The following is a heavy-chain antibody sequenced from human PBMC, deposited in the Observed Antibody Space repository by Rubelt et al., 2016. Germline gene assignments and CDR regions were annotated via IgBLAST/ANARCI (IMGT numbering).Heavy chain of an antibody. V-gene: IGHV3-11*04. CDR3: ARPTGKTLDAFDI. D-gene: IGHD1-1*01. J-gene: IGHJ3*02. Sequence: RQAPGKGLEWVSYISSSSSTIYYADSVKGRFTISRDNAKNSLYLQMNSLRAEDTAVYYCARPTGKTLDAFDIWGQGTMVTVSS. CDR2: ISSSSSTI.